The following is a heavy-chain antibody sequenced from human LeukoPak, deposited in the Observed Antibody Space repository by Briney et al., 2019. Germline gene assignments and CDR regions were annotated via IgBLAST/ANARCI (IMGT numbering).Heavy chain of an antibody. CDR1: GLTVSSNY. V-gene: IGHV3-53*01. Sequence: GGSLRLSCAASGLTVSSNYMSWVRQAPGKGLEWVSVIYSGGNTYYADSVKGRFTISRDNSKNTLYLQMNNLRAEDTAVYYCARETYCGGNCYFDYWGQGTLVTVSS. J-gene: IGHJ4*02. D-gene: IGHD2-21*02. CDR2: IYSGGNT. CDR3: ARETYCGGNCYFDY.